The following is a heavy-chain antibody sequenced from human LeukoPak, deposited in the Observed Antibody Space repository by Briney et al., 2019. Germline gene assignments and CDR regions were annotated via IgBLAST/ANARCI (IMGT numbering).Heavy chain of an antibody. J-gene: IGHJ5*02. V-gene: IGHV5-51*01. CDR1: GYSFTSYW. D-gene: IGHD6-13*01. CDR2: IYPGDLSV. CDR3: ACRDLTSTWSFP. Sequence: GASLQISCQGFGYSFTSYWIGWVRQLPGKGMEWMGVIYPGDLSVRYNPSFQGQVTISVDKSINTAYLQWVSLRASDSAMYYCACRDLTSTWSFPWGQGTLVTVSS.